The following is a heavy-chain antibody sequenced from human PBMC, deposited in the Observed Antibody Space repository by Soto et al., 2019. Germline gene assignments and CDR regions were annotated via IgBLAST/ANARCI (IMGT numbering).Heavy chain of an antibody. V-gene: IGHV3-30-3*01. D-gene: IGHD3-9*01. CDR3: ARDKYYYDILTGPFDY. Sequence: GGSLRLSCAASGFTFSSYAMHWVRQAPGKGLEWVAVISYDGSNKYYADSVKGRFTISRDNSKNTLYLQMNSLRAEDTAVYYCARDKYYYDILTGPFDYWGQGTLVTVSS. J-gene: IGHJ4*02. CDR2: ISYDGSNK. CDR1: GFTFSSYA.